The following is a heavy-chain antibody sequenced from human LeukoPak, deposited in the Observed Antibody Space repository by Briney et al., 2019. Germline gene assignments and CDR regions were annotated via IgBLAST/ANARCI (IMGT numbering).Heavy chain of an antibody. CDR2: ISTSGSSV. CDR1: EFTFSSYE. Sequence: PGGSLRLSCAASEFTFSSYEMNWIRQAPGKGLEGVSHISTSGSSVHYADSVKGRFTISRDNAKNALYLQMNSLRAEDTAVYYCARRGARGVLDAFDIWGQGTMVTVCS. J-gene: IGHJ3*02. V-gene: IGHV3-48*03. D-gene: IGHD3-10*01. CDR3: ARRGARGVLDAFDI.